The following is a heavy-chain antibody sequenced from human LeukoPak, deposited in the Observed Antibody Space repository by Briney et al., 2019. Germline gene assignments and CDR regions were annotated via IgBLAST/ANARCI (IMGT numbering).Heavy chain of an antibody. J-gene: IGHJ3*02. CDR3: ARENPGSSGFEGAFDI. CDR1: GGSFSGYY. V-gene: IGHV4-34*01. Sequence: PSETLSLTCAVYGGSFSGYYWSWIRQPPGKGLEWIGEINHSGSTNYNPSLKSRVTISVETSKNQFSLKLSSVTAADTAVYYCARENPGSSGFEGAFDIWGQGTMVTVSS. D-gene: IGHD3-22*01. CDR2: INHSGST.